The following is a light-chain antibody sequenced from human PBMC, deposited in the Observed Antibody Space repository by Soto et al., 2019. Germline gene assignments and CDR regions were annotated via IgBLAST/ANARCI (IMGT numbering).Light chain of an antibody. CDR2: DAS. CDR3: QQYNSLWP. V-gene: IGKV1-5*01. Sequence: DIQMTQSPSTLSASVGDRVTITCRASQSISSWLAWYQQKPGKAPKLLIYDASSLESGVPSRFSGSGSGTEFTLTISSLQPDDFATYYCQQYNSLWPFGQGIKVEIK. J-gene: IGKJ1*01. CDR1: QSISSW.